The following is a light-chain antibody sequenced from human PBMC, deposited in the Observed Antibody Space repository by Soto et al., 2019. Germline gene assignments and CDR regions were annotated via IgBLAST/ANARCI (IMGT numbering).Light chain of an antibody. J-gene: IGKJ1*01. CDR2: AAS. CDR1: QDISND. V-gene: IGKV1-39*01. CDR3: QQSYSTPRT. Sequence: IKMNQSPSSLSASVGDRVTITCRTSQDISNDLGWYQQKAGKAPKLLIYAASSLQSGVPSRFSGSGSVTDFTLTISSLQPEDFATYYCQQSYSTPRTFGQGAKV.